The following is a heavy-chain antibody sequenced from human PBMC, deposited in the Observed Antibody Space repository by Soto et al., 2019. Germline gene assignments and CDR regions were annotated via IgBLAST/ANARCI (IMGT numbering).Heavy chain of an antibody. D-gene: IGHD4-17*01. CDR1: GFSLSTTGVA. CDR2: FYWDDDK. J-gene: IGHJ6*03. CDR3: VRTIRLATVTRGVRYYYMDV. Sequence: QITLKESGPTLVKPTQTLALTCTFSGFSLSTTGVAVGWIRQPPGKALEWLALFYWDDDKLYSPSLKSRLTTMRDTSKNQVVIIMTHRDPVHTATYYCVRTIRLATVTRGVRYYYMDVWGKGTTVTVSS. V-gene: IGHV2-5*02.